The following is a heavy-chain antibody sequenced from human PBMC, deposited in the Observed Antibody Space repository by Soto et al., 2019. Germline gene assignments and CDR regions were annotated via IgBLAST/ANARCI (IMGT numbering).Heavy chain of an antibody. V-gene: IGHV3-7*01. CDR1: GFIFSNYW. CDR3: ARDDCSGTSCYSDYYSYGMDV. Sequence: EVQLVESGGGLVQPGGSLRLSCEASGFIFSNYWMNWVRQAPGKGLEWLANIKKDGSEKYYVDSAKGRFTISRDNAKNSLYRQMNSLRAEDTAVYFCARDDCSGTSCYSDYYSYGMDVWGQGTTVTVSS. D-gene: IGHD2-2*02. CDR2: IKKDGSEK. J-gene: IGHJ6*02.